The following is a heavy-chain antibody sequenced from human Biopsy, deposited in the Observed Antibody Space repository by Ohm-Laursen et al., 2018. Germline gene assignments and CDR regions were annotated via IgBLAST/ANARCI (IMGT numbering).Heavy chain of an antibody. D-gene: IGHD2/OR15-2a*01. V-gene: IGHV4-59*01. CDR2: VYYSGTT. CDR1: CGSISSDW. Sequence: GTLSPTCTVSCGSISSDWWSWIRQTPGKGLEWIGYVYYSGTTTYNPSLRSRVTISVDTSMNQISLRLQSVTAADTAIYYCTRATNSTGWPYYYFYGMDIWGQGTTVTVSS. CDR3: TRATNSTGWPYYYFYGMDI. J-gene: IGHJ6*02.